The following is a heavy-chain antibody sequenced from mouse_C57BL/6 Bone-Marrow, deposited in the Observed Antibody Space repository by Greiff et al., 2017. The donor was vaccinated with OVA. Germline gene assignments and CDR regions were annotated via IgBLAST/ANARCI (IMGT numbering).Heavy chain of an antibody. D-gene: IGHD2-2*01. CDR3: ATPLVTTRAWFAY. CDR1: GYTFTSYW. Sequence: VQLQQPGTELVKPGASVKLSCKASGYTFTSYWMHWVKQRPGQGLEWIGNINPSNGGTNYNEKFKSKATLTVDKSSSTAYMQLSSLTSEDSAVYYCATPLVTTRAWFAYWGQGTLVTVSA. V-gene: IGHV1-53*01. CDR2: INPSNGGT. J-gene: IGHJ3*01.